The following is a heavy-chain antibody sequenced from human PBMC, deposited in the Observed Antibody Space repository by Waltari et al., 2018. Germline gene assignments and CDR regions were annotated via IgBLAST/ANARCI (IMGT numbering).Heavy chain of an antibody. D-gene: IGHD2-21*01. V-gene: IGHV1-46*01. J-gene: IGHJ6*02. CDR1: EYTFTSSY. CDR3: ARDTGALWMDV. CDR2: INPSGGST. Sequence: QVQLVQSGAEVKKPGASVKISCKTSEYTFTSSYIHWVRQAPGQGLEWMGIINPSGGSTLYAQKFQGIVTITRDTSTSTVYMELSSLRSEDTAVYHCARDTGALWMDVWGQGTTVTVSS.